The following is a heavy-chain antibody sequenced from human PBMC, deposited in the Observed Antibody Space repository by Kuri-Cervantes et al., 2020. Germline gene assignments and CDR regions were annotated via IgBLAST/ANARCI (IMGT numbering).Heavy chain of an antibody. Sequence: ASVKVSCKASGYTFTGYYMHWVRQAPGQGLEWMGWINPNSGGTNYAQKFQGRVTMTRDTSISTAYMELSRLRSDDTAVYYCARVFGSGSRGTWYYMDVWGKGTTVTVSS. J-gene: IGHJ6*03. CDR3: ARVFGSGSRGTWYYMDV. CDR1: GYTFTGYY. V-gene: IGHV1-2*02. CDR2: INPNSGGT. D-gene: IGHD3-10*01.